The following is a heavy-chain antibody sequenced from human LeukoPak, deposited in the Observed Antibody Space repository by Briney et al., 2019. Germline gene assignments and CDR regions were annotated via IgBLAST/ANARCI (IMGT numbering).Heavy chain of an antibody. V-gene: IGHV4-34*01. D-gene: IGHD2-8*01. J-gene: IGHJ4*02. CDR2: INHSGST. CDR3: ARSLGVN. CDR1: GGSFSSYY. Sequence: SETLSLTCAVYGGSFSSYYWSWIRQPPGKGLEWIGEINHSGSTNYNPSLKSRVTISVDTSKNQFSLKLSSVTAADTAVYYCARSLGVNWGQGTLVTVSS.